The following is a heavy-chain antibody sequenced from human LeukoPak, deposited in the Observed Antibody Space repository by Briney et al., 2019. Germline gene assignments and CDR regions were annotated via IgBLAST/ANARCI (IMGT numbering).Heavy chain of an antibody. CDR3: ARSGFHYDILTGYPYYFDY. D-gene: IGHD3-9*01. CDR2: INSDGSST. CDR1: GFTFTSYA. V-gene: IGHV3-74*01. J-gene: IGHJ4*02. Sequence: GGSLRLSCAASGFTFTSYAMSWVRQAPGKGLVWVSRINSDGSSTSYADSVKGRFTISRDNAKNTLYLQMNSLRAEDTAVYYCARSGFHYDILTGYPYYFDYWGQGTLVTVSS.